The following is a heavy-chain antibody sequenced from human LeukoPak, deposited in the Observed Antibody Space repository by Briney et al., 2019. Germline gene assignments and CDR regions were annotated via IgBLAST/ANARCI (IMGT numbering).Heavy chain of an antibody. V-gene: IGHV1-24*01. Sequence: ASVKVSCKVSGYTLSDLAMRWVRQAPGKGLEWMGGLDPEDGEAIYAQPLQGRVTMTEDTSTDTAYMELSSLRSEDTAVYYCATRNFGDYGAFDIWGPGTMVTVSS. D-gene: IGHD4-17*01. J-gene: IGHJ3*02. CDR2: LDPEDGEA. CDR3: ATRNFGDYGAFDI. CDR1: GYTLSDLA.